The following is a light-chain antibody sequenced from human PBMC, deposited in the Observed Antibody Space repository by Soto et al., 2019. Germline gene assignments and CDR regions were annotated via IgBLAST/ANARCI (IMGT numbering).Light chain of an antibody. CDR1: SSNLGAGYD. CDR2: GDK. J-gene: IGLJ3*02. CDR3: QSYDTSLSGSV. Sequence: QSVLAQPPSVSGAPGQRVTLSFTGSSSNLGAGYDVHWYQQLPGTAPKVIIYGDKNRPSGVPDRFSGSKSGTSASLAISGLQAEDEAEYYWQSYDTSLSGSVFGGGTKLTVL. V-gene: IGLV1-40*01.